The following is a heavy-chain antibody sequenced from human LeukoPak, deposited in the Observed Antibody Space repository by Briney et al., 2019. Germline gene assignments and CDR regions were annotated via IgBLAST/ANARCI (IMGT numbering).Heavy chain of an antibody. D-gene: IGHD3-22*01. CDR2: IYSDNT. CDR3: AKEPYYYDSSGYFDY. Sequence: GGSLRLSCTVSGFTVSSNSMSWVRQAPGKGLEWVSFIYSDNTHYSDSVKGRFTISRDNSENTLYLQMNSLRAEDTAVYYCAKEPYYYDSSGYFDYWGQGTLVTVSS. CDR1: GFTVSSNS. J-gene: IGHJ4*02. V-gene: IGHV3-66*03.